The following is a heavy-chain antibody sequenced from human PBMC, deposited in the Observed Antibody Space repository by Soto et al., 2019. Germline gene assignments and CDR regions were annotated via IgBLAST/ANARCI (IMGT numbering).Heavy chain of an antibody. CDR2: IYYSGST. D-gene: IGHD4-17*01. CDR1: GGSISSYY. CDR3: ARDRRLRGIVRYYYYMDV. V-gene: IGHV4-59*01. Sequence: PSETLSLTCTVSGGSISSYYWSWIRQPPGKGLEWIGYIYYSGSTNYNPSLKSRVNISVETSKNQFSLKLSSVTAADTAVYYCARDRRLRGIVRYYYYMDVWGKGTTVTVSS. J-gene: IGHJ6*03.